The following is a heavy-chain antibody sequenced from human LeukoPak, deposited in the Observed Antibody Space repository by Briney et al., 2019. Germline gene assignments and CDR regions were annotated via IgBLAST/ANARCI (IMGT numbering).Heavy chain of an antibody. J-gene: IGHJ4*02. CDR2: IYPGDSDS. D-gene: IGHD3-10*01. Sequence: GESLKISCKGSGYNFTSHWIGWVRQMPGKGLEWMGIIYPGDSDSRQSPSLRGQVTISADKSINTAYLQWNSLKASDTAMYYCARHSVETNYYGSGSYYNLPLDYWGQGTLVTVSS. CDR3: ARHSVETNYYGSGSYYNLPLDY. V-gene: IGHV5-51*01. CDR1: GYNFTSHW.